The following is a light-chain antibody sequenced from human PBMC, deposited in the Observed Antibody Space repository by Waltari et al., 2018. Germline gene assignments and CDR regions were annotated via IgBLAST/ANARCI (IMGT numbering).Light chain of an antibody. Sequence: QSALTQPASVSGSPGQSITISCTGTSSDIGANNSVSWYRQHPGKAPKLILYHVTTRPSGVSNRFSGSKSGNTASLTISGLQAEDEADYFCSSYTITYTRVFGGGTKLTVL. CDR1: SSDIGANNS. CDR2: HVT. V-gene: IGLV2-14*01. J-gene: IGLJ3*02. CDR3: SSYTITYTRV.